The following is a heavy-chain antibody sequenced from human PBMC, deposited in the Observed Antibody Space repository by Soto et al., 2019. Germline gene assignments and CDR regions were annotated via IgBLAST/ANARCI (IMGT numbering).Heavy chain of an antibody. CDR3: AIHAAGTTPIFDY. CDR2: FDPEDGET. J-gene: IGHJ4*02. D-gene: IGHD6-13*01. CDR1: RYTLTELS. V-gene: IGHV1-24*01. Sequence: ASVKVSCKVSRYTLTELSMHWVRQAPGKGLEWMGGFDPEDGETIYAQKFQGRVTMTEDTSTDTAYMELSSLRSEDTAVYYCAIHAAGTTPIFDYWGQGTLVTVSS.